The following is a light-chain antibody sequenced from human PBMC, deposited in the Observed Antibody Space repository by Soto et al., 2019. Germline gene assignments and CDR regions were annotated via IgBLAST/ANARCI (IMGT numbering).Light chain of an antibody. CDR3: QQYNNWPPGT. V-gene: IGKV3-15*01. CDR2: GAS. CDR1: QSVSSN. J-gene: IGKJ1*01. Sequence: VFTQSPATLSVSPGERATLSCRASQSVSSNLAWYQQKPGQAPRLLIYGASTRATGIPARFSGSGSGTEFTLTISSLQSEDFAVYYCQQYNNWPPGTFGQGTKV.